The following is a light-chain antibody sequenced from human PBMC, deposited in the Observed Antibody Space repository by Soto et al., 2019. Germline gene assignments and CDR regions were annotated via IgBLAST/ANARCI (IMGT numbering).Light chain of an antibody. V-gene: IGKV1-9*01. J-gene: IGKJ4*01. CDR1: QGISSY. CDR3: QQLNSYPLT. CDR2: AAS. Sequence: NQLTQSPSSLSASVGDRVTITCRASQGISSYLAWYQQKPGKAPKLLIYAASTLQSGVPSRFSGRGSGTDFTLTISSLQPEDFATYYCQQLNSYPLTFGGGTKVEIK.